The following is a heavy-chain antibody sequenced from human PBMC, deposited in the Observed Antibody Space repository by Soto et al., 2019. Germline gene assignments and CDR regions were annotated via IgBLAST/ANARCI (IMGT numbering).Heavy chain of an antibody. CDR3: ARGFEDRGIVVVPAANTWYYGMDV. CDR2: IIPLSATT. D-gene: IGHD2-2*01. J-gene: IGHJ6*02. CDR1: GGTLSNNA. Sequence: QVQLVQSGTEVKKPGSSVKVSCKASGGTLSNNAISWVRQAPGQGLEWMGGIIPLSATTNYAQKFQGRVTITADRSTSTAYMGLTSLTSEDTAVYYCARGFEDRGIVVVPAANTWYYGMDVWGQGTMVTVSS. V-gene: IGHV1-69*06.